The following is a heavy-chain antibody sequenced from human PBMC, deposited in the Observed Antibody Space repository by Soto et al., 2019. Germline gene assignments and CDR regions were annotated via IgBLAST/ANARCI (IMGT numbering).Heavy chain of an antibody. J-gene: IGHJ5*02. CDR2: IYYSGST. V-gene: IGHV4-30-4*01. CDR3: ARVRSDTAMANHNWFDP. Sequence: PSETLSLTCTVSGGSISSGDYYWSWIRQPPGKGLEWIGYIYYSGSTYHNPSLKSRVTISVDTSKNQFSLKLSSVTAADTAVYYCARVRSDTAMANHNWFDPWGQGTLVTVSS. CDR1: GGSISSGDYY. D-gene: IGHD5-18*01.